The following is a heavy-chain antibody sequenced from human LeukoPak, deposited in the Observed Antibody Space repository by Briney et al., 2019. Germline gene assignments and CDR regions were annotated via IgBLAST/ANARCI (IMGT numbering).Heavy chain of an antibody. Sequence: GGSLRLSCAASGFTFSTYDMHWVRQATGKGLEWVSGINTAGNTYYPGSVKGRFTISREDAKNSFYLQMNSLRAGDTAVYYCARGDCSGGSCSSMDVWGQGTTVTVPS. J-gene: IGHJ6*02. D-gene: IGHD2-15*01. V-gene: IGHV3-13*04. CDR2: INTAGNT. CDR1: GFTFSTYD. CDR3: ARGDCSGGSCSSMDV.